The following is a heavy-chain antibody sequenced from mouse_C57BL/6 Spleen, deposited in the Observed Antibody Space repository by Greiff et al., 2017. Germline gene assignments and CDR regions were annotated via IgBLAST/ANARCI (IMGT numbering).Heavy chain of an antibody. CDR2: IYPRRGST. CDR1: GYTFTDYY. V-gene: IGHV1-76*01. D-gene: IGHD5-1*01. J-gene: IGHJ3*01. Sequence: QVQLQQSGAELVRPGASVKLSCKASGYTFTDYYIHWVQQRPGQGLEWIARIYPRRGSTFYNEKFKGKAPLTAEKASSPAYMQLSSLTSEDSAVYGCASGATGVPERGLAYWGQGTLVTVSA. CDR3: ASGATGVPERGLAY.